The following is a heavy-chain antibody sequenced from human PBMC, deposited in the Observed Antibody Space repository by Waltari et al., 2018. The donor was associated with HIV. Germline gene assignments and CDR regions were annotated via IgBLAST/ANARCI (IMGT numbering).Heavy chain of an antibody. CDR1: GGPISSYY. V-gene: IGHV4-59*01. J-gene: IGHJ3*02. CDR3: AREGVYCSGGSCKAFDI. CDR2: IYYSGST. Sequence: QVQLQESGPGLVKPSETLSLTCTVSGGPISSYYWSWIRQPPGKGLEWIGYIYYSGSTNYNPSLKSRVTISVDTSKNQFSLKLSSVTAADTAVYYCAREGVYCSGGSCKAFDIWGQGTMVTVSS. D-gene: IGHD2-15*01.